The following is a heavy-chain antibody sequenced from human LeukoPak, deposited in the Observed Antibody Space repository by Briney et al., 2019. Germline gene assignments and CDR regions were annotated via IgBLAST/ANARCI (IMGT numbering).Heavy chain of an antibody. Sequence: PSETLSLTGTVSGGSISSYYWSWIRQPAGKGLEWIGRIYTSGSTNYNPSLKSRVTISLDTSKNQFSLKLSSVTAADTAVYYCAGHHPRNTVDFWGQGTLVTVSS. CDR3: AGHHPRNTVDF. V-gene: IGHV4-4*07. CDR1: GGSISSYY. CDR2: IYTSGST. D-gene: IGHD2/OR15-2a*01. J-gene: IGHJ4*02.